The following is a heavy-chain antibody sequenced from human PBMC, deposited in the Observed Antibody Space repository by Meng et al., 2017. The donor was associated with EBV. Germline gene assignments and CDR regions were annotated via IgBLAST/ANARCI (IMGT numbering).Heavy chain of an antibody. CDR1: GGPFRYYA. V-gene: IGHV1-69*01. J-gene: IGHJ4*02. Sequence: QVQLGQFAAEVKKPGSSVKVSCKTSGGPFRYYAISWVRQAPGQGLEWLGGFLPRLGAPNYAQKFHGRVKITADESTSTHYMDLSSLRSEDTAIYCCASESGRGYTPDYWGQGTLVTVSS. CDR3: ASESGRGYTPDY. CDR2: FLPRLGAP. D-gene: IGHD3-10*01.